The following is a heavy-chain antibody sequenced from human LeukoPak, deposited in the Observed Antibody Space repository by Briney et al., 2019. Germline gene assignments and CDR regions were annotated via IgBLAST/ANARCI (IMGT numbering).Heavy chain of an antibody. Sequence: ASVKVSCKASGYTFASYYMHWVRQAPGQGLEWLGIINPSGGSTSCAQKFQGRVTMTRDTSTSTVYMELSSLRSEDTAEYYCARRSRGYCSSTSCFRLDDWGQGTLVTVSS. CDR2: INPSGGST. D-gene: IGHD2-2*01. V-gene: IGHV1-46*01. J-gene: IGHJ4*02. CDR1: GYTFASYY. CDR3: ARRSRGYCSSTSCFRLDD.